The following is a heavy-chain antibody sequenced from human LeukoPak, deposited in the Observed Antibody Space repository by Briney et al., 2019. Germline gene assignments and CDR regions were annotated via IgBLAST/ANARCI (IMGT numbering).Heavy chain of an antibody. J-gene: IGHJ5*02. CDR3: ARGGAYQLVFNPRWFDT. V-gene: IGHV4-34*01. CDR1: GGSFCGFY. Sequence: SETLSLTCAVYGGSFCGFYCSWVRQPPGKGPEWIGEINHSGSTNYNPSLKSRVTISVDTSKNQFSLTLGSVTAADTAVYYCARGGAYQLVFNPRWFDTWGQGTLVTVSS. D-gene: IGHD2-2*01. CDR2: INHSGST.